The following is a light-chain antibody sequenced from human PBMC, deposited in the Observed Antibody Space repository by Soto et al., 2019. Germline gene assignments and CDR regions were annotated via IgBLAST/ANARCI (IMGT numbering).Light chain of an antibody. CDR3: CSYAGIYSYV. Sequence: QSALTQPRSVSGSPGQSVTISCTGTSSDVGRFDYVSWYQQHPGEAPKVVVYDVTKRPSGVPDRFSGSKSANTASLTISGLQADDEADYYSCSYAGIYSYVFGTGTKLTVL. CDR1: SSDVGRFDY. J-gene: IGLJ1*01. CDR2: DVT. V-gene: IGLV2-11*01.